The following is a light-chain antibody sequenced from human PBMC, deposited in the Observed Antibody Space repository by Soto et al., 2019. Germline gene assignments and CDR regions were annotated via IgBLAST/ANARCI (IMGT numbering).Light chain of an antibody. Sequence: QSVLTQPPSVSAAPGQKVTISCSGSSSNIGNNYVSWYQQLPGTAPKLLIYDNNKRPSGIPDRFSGSKSGTSATLANTGLQTGDEADYYCGTWDDSLGVFGGGTKLTVL. CDR2: DNN. CDR1: SSNIGNNY. CDR3: GTWDDSLGV. J-gene: IGLJ2*01. V-gene: IGLV1-51*01.